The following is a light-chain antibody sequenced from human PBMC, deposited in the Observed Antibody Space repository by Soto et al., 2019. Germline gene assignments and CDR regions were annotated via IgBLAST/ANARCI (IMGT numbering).Light chain of an antibody. Sequence: DIQMTQSPSSLSASVGDRVTITCRASQSISNYLNWYQQKPGTAPKLLIYAASSLQYGVPSRFSGSGSGTDFTLTINSLQPEDFATYYCQQSYSTPVTFGQGTKLEIK. CDR3: QQSYSTPVT. V-gene: IGKV1-39*01. CDR2: AAS. J-gene: IGKJ2*01. CDR1: QSISNY.